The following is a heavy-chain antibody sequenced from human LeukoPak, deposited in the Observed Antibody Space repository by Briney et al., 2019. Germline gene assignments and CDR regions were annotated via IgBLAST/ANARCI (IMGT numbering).Heavy chain of an antibody. CDR3: ASQSVGTPRYFDS. Sequence: SETLSLTCTVSGGSITTYYWAWIRQPPGKGLEWIGYGYYTGSTNYNPSLKSRVTISVDTSKSQSSLKMSSVTAADTALYYCASQSVGTPRYFDSWGQGTLVTVSS. D-gene: IGHD1-14*01. CDR2: GYYTGST. CDR1: GGSITTYY. J-gene: IGHJ4*02. V-gene: IGHV4-59*01.